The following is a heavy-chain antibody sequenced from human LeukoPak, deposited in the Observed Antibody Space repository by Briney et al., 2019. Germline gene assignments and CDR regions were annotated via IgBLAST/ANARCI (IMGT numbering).Heavy chain of an antibody. CDR3: ARVAYSGYDYRGYFDY. V-gene: IGHV4-59*12. CDR2: IYYSGSA. Sequence: SETLSLTCTVSGGSLRTYYWSWIRQPPGKGLERIGYIYYSGSATYNPSLKSRVTISVDTSKNQFSLKLSSVTAADTAVFYCARVAYSGYDYRGYFDYWGQGTLVTVSS. CDR1: GGSLRTYY. J-gene: IGHJ4*02. D-gene: IGHD5-12*01.